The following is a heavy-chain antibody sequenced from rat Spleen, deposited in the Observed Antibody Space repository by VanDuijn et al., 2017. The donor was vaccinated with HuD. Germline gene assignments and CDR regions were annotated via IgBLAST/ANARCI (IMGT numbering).Heavy chain of an antibody. V-gene: IGHV5S13*01. Sequence: VQLKESGPGLVQPSQTLSLTCTVSGFSLISYGVNWVRQAPTKGLEWVASISTGGGNTYYRDSVKGRFTISRDTAQNILYLQMNSPRSEDTATYYCARGGFFRFWGQGVMVTVSS. CDR1: GFSLISYG. CDR3: ARGGFFRF. J-gene: IGHJ2*01. CDR2: ISTGGGNT. D-gene: IGHD1-6*01.